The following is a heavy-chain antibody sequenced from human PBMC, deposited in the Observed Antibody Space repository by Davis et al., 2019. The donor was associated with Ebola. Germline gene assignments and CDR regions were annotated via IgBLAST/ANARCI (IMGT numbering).Heavy chain of an antibody. Sequence: GGSLRLSCVGSGFTFSDYGMHWVRQAPGTGLEWVAAVSYDGTDQYYADSVKGRFTISRDNSKNTVYLQMNTLRVEDSAVYYCAKDLSNVIVVVTAIDYWGQGTQVTVSS. CDR1: GFTFSDYG. V-gene: IGHV3-30*18. J-gene: IGHJ4*02. D-gene: IGHD2-21*02. CDR3: AKDLSNVIVVVTAIDY. CDR2: VSYDGTDQ.